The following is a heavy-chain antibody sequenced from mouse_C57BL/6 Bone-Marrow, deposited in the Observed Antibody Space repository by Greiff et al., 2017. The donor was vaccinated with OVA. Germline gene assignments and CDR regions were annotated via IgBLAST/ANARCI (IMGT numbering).Heavy chain of an antibody. V-gene: IGHV7-3*01. CDR2: IRNKANGYTT. J-gene: IGHJ2*01. Sequence: DVHLVESGGGLVQPGGSLSLSCAASGFTFTDYYMSWVRQPPGKALEWLGFIRNKANGYTTEYSASVKGRFTISRDNSQSILYLQMNALRAEDSATYYCASSHYYGSSFFDYWGQGTTLTVSS. CDR1: GFTFTDYY. CDR3: ASSHYYGSSFFDY. D-gene: IGHD1-1*01.